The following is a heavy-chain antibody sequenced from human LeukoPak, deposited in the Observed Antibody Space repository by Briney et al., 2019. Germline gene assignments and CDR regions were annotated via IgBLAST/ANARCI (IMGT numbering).Heavy chain of an antibody. CDR3: ARHHDYGDYTGVSYFDY. CDR1: GDYISRGEYY. Sequence: SETLSLTCTVSGDYISRGEYYWSWIRQRPGKGLEWIGYIYYSGTTYYSPSLESRVTISLDTSKNQFSLKLSSVTAADTAVYYCARHHDYGDYTGVSYFDYWGQGTLVTVSS. V-gene: IGHV4-31*03. J-gene: IGHJ4*02. CDR2: IYYSGTT. D-gene: IGHD4-17*01.